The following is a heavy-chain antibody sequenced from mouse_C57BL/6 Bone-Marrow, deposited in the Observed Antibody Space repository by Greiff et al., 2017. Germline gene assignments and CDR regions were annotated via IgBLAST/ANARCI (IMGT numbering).Heavy chain of an antibody. CDR1: GYTFTGYW. D-gene: IGHD3-2*02. J-gene: IGHJ3*01. V-gene: IGHV1-9*01. CDR2: ILPGSGST. Sequence: VQLQQSGAELMKPGASVKLSCKATGYTFTGYWIEWVKQRPGHGLEWIGEILPGSGSTTYNEKFKGKATFTADTSSKTAYMQLSSLTTEDSAIYYSARRGDSSGYIAYWGQGTLVTVSA. CDR3: ARRGDSSGYIAY.